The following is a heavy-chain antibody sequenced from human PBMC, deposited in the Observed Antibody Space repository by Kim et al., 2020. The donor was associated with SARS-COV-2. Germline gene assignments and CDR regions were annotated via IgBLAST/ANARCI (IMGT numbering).Heavy chain of an antibody. CDR1: GFTFSSYG. V-gene: IGHV3-30*18. CDR2: ISYDGSNK. D-gene: IGHD3-3*01. J-gene: IGHJ6*02. CDR3: AKDDVLRFLEWISNHYYYYYGMDV. Sequence: GGSLRLSCAASGFTFSSYGMHWVRQAPGKGLEWVAVISYDGSNKYYADFVKGRFTISRDNSKNTLYLQMNSLGAEDTAVYYCAKDDVLRFLEWISNHYYYYYGMDVWGQGTTVTVSS.